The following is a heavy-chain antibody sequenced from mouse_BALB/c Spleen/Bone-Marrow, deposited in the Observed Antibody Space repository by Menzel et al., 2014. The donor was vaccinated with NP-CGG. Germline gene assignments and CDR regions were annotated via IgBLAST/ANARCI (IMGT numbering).Heavy chain of an antibody. Sequence: LQESGAELVKPGASVKMSCKAFGYTFTTYPIEWMKQNHGKSLEWIGNFHPYNDDTKYNEKFKGKAKLTAEKSSSTVYLELSRLTSDDSAVYYCARGYGNWYFDVWGAGTTVTVSS. J-gene: IGHJ1*01. CDR2: FHPYNDDT. V-gene: IGHV1-47*01. CDR3: ARGYGNWYFDV. D-gene: IGHD2-10*02. CDR1: GYTFTTYP.